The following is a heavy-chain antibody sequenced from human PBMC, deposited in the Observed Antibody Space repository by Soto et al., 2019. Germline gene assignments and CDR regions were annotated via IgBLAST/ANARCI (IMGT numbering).Heavy chain of an antibody. CDR2: ISYDGSNK. D-gene: IGHD3-10*01. CDR1: GFTFSSYA. J-gene: IGHJ3*02. CDR3: ASSPIWFGDDGDDAFDI. Sequence: GGSLRLSCAASGFTFSSYALHWVRQAPGTGLEWVAVISYDGSNKYYADSVKGRFTISRDNSKNTLYLQMNSLRAEDTAVYYCASSPIWFGDDGDDAFDIWGQGTMVTVSS. V-gene: IGHV3-30-3*01.